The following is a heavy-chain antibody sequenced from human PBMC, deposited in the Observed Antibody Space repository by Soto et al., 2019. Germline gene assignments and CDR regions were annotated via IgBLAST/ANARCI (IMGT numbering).Heavy chain of an antibody. CDR1: XXIFSSYD. D-gene: IGHD3-10*01. CDR3: ARTYGTGSLNWFDP. Sequence: EVQLVESGGGLVQPGGSLXLSCAASXXIFSSYDMNWVRQAPGKGLEWVSYISSGSGDILYADSVKGRFTISRDNAKNSLYLQMNSLRAEDTAVYYCARTYGTGSLNWFDPWGQGTLVTVSS. V-gene: IGHV3-48*04. CDR2: ISSGSGDI. J-gene: IGHJ5*02.